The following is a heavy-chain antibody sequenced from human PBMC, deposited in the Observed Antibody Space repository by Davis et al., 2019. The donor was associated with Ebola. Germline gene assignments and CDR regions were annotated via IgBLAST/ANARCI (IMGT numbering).Heavy chain of an antibody. V-gene: IGHV3-48*01. J-gene: IGHJ6*02. CDR2: ISSSSSTI. CDR1: GFTFSSYS. D-gene: IGHD2-8*01. Sequence: GESLKISCAASGFTFSSYSMNWVRQAPGKGLEWVSYISSSSSTIYYADSVKGRFTISRDNSKNTLYLQMNSLRAEDTAVYFCARVTENGMDVWGPGTTVTVSS. CDR3: ARVTENGMDV.